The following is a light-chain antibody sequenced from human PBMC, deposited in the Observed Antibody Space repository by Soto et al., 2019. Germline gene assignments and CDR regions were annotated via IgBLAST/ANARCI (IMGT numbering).Light chain of an antibody. CDR2: DNN. Sequence: QSVLTQPPSVSAAPGQKVTISCSGSSSNIVSWYQQLPGTAPKLLIYDNNKRPSGIPDRFSGSKSGTSATLGITGLQTGDEADYYCGMWDSSLSVVVFGGWTKLTVL. J-gene: IGLJ2*01. CDR3: GMWDSSLSVVV. V-gene: IGLV1-51*01. CDR1: SSNI.